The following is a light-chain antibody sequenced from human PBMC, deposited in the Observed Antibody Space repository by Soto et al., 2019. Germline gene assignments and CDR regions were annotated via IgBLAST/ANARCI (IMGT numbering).Light chain of an antibody. V-gene: IGKV1-5*03. CDR3: QHSGT. J-gene: IGKJ1*01. CDR1: QSISTR. CDR2: KAS. Sequence: DIQMTQSPSTLSASVGDRVTITCRASQSISTRLAWYQQKPGRAPNLLIYKASDLNTGVPSRFSGSGSGTEFTLSITTLQPDDFATYYCQHSGTFGQGTKVDIK.